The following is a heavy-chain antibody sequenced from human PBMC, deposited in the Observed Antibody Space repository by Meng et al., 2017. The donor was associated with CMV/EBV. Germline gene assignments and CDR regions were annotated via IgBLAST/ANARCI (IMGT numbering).Heavy chain of an antibody. J-gene: IGHJ2*01. CDR2: ISSSGSTI. CDR3: ARVDSGSYSFDL. V-gene: IGHV3-11*01. CDR1: GFTFSDYY. Sequence: SCEASGFTFSDYYMSWIRQAPGKGLEWVSYISSSGSTIYYADSVKGRFTISRDNAKNSLYLQMNSLRAEDTAVYYCARVDSGSYSFDLWGRGTLVTVSS. D-gene: IGHD1-26*01.